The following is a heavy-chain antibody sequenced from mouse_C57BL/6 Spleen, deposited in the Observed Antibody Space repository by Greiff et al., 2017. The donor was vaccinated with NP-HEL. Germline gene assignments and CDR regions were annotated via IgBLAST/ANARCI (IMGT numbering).Heavy chain of an antibody. Sequence: QVQLKQPGAELVKPGASVKLSCKASGYTFTSYWMHWVKQRPGQGLEWIGMIHPNSGSTNYNEKFKSKATLTVDKSSSTAYMQLSSLTSEDSAVYYCARPLYGSTLYYAMDYWGQGTSVTVSS. CDR2: IHPNSGST. CDR1: GYTFTSYW. D-gene: IGHD1-1*01. J-gene: IGHJ4*01. V-gene: IGHV1-64*01. CDR3: ARPLYGSTLYYAMDY.